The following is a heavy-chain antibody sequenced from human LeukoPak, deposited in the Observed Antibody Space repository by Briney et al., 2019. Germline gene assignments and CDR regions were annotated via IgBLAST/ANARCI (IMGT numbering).Heavy chain of an antibody. CDR2: INHSGST. Sequence: SQTLSLTCTVSGGSISSGASDWGWIRQHPKRGLEWVGYINHSGSTYYNPSLGSRVTMSVDTSKNQFSLKLGPVTAADSAVYYCARAARQGFTMIVVPFFYFDLWGRGTLVTVSS. J-gene: IGHJ2*01. CDR1: GGSISSGASD. CDR3: ARAARQGFTMIVVPFFYFDL. V-gene: IGHV4-31*03. D-gene: IGHD3-22*01.